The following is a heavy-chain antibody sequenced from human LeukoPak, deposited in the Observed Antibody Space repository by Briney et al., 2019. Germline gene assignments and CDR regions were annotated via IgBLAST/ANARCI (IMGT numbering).Heavy chain of an antibody. J-gene: IGHJ4*02. Sequence: SETLSLTCTVSGGSISSSSYYWGWIRQPPGKGLEWIGSIYYSGSTYYNPSLKSRVTISVDTSKNQFSLKLSSVTAADTAVYYCARLGIAVAGTDYWGQGTLVTVSS. CDR2: IYYSGST. V-gene: IGHV4-39*01. D-gene: IGHD6-19*01. CDR3: ARLGIAVAGTDY. CDR1: GGSISSSSYY.